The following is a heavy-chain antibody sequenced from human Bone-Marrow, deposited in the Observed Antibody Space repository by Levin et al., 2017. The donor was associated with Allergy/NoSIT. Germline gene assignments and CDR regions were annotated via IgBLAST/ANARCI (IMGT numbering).Heavy chain of an antibody. V-gene: IGHV6-1*01. CDR1: GDSVSSNSAA. Sequence: SQTLSLTCAISGDSVSSNSAAWNWIRQSPSRGLEWLGRTYYRSKWYNDYAVSVKSRITINSDTSKNQFSLQLNSVTPEDTAVYYCARVYYYDSSGYYYGRYAFDIWGQGTMVTVSS. CDR3: ARVYYYDSSGYYYGRYAFDI. J-gene: IGHJ3*02. CDR2: TYYRSKWYN. D-gene: IGHD3-22*01.